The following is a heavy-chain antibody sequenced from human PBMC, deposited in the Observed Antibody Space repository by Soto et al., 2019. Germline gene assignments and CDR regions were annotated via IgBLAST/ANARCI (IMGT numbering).Heavy chain of an antibody. V-gene: IGHV1-69*01. D-gene: IGHD4-17*01. CDR1: GGTFSNFA. Sequence: QLQLVQSGAEVKKPGSSVKVSCKASGGTFSNFAINWVRQAPGQGLEWVGGIIPVFGKAKYAQKFQGRVQFTADESSSTAYMEVNSLTSEDTAVYYCARGSPTTVTTRFDPWGQGTLVTVSS. CDR3: ARGSPTTVTTRFDP. J-gene: IGHJ5*02. CDR2: IIPVFGKA.